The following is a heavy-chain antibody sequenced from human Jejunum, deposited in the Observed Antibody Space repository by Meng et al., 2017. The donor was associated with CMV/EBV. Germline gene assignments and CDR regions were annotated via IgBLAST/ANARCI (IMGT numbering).Heavy chain of an antibody. J-gene: IGHJ6*02. D-gene: IGHD2-15*01. Sequence: SGFSISSGYYWGWIRQPPGKGLEWIGNIYHSGTTYYNPSLKSRVTISVDTSKNQLSLKLSSVIAADTAVYSCARCCSGVSCPADVWGQGTTVTVSS. V-gene: IGHV4-38-2*01. CDR2: IYHSGTT. CDR1: GFSISSGYY. CDR3: ARCCSGVSCPADV.